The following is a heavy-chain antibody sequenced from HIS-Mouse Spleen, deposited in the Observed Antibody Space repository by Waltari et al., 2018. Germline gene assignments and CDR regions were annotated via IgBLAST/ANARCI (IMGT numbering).Heavy chain of an antibody. CDR1: GYPISSGYY. Sequence: QVQLQESGPGLVKPSEPLSLTCTVSGYPISSGYYWGWLRPPPGKGLVWIGSIYHSGSTYYNPSLKSRVTISVDTSKNQFSLKLSSVTAADTAVYYCAGSGVDSSGYYSFYFDYWGQGTLVTVSS. D-gene: IGHD3-22*01. CDR2: IYHSGST. V-gene: IGHV4-38-2*02. J-gene: IGHJ4*02. CDR3: AGSGVDSSGYYSFYFDY.